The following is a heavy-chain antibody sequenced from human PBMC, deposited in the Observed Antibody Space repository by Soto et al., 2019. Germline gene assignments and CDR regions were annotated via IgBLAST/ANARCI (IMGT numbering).Heavy chain of an antibody. CDR3: VRDGRAAAGTFDY. CDR2: ISSSDSTI. D-gene: IGHD6-13*01. Sequence: GSLRLSCAASGFTFSSYEMNWVRQAPGKGLEWVSYISSSDSTIYYADSVKGRFTISRDNAKNSLYLQMNSLRAEDTAVYYCVRDGRAAAGTFDYWGQGTLVTVSS. V-gene: IGHV3-48*03. CDR1: GFTFSSYE. J-gene: IGHJ4*02.